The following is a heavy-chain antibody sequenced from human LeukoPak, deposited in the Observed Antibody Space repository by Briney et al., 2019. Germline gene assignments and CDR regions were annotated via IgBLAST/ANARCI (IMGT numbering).Heavy chain of an antibody. Sequence: PGGSLRLSCAASGFTFSNYAMSWVRQAPGKGLEWVSTISGSGISTYYADSVKGRFTISRDNSKNTLYLQMNSLRAEDTAVYYCAKRDGYSSRSYFDYWGQGTLVTVSS. CDR3: AKRDGYSSRSYFDY. V-gene: IGHV3-23*01. J-gene: IGHJ4*02. CDR2: ISGSGIST. D-gene: IGHD6-13*01. CDR1: GFTFSNYA.